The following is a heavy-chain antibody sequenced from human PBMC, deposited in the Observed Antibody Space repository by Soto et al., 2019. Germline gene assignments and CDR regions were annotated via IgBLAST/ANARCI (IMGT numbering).Heavy chain of an antibody. CDR1: GFIFSAYS. V-gene: IGHV3-48*01. CDR3: VKDRRIAPAADFYFDS. Sequence: EVQLVESGGRLVQPGGSLTLSCAASGFIFSAYSINWVRRAPGKGLEWVSYISSRTNTIYYADSVQGRFTISRDDAKNSLSLQMSSLRVEDTAVYYCVKDRRIAPAADFYFDSWGQGTLVTVSS. D-gene: IGHD2-2*01. J-gene: IGHJ4*02. CDR2: ISSRTNTI.